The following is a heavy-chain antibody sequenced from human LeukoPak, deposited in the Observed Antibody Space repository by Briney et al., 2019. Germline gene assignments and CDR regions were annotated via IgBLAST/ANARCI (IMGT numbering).Heavy chain of an antibody. CDR3: ARDSSSYAFDI. CDR2: IYHSGST. CDR1: GYSISSGYY. Sequence: SETLSLTCTVSGYSISSGYYWGWIRQPPGKGLEWIGSIYHSGSTYYNPSLKSRVTISVDTSKNQFSLKLSSVTAADTAVYYCARDSSSYAFDIWGQGTMVTVSS. D-gene: IGHD6-13*01. V-gene: IGHV4-38-2*02. J-gene: IGHJ3*02.